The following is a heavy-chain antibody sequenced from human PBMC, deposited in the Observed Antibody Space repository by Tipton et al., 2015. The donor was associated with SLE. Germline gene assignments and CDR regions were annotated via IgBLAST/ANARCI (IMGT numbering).Heavy chain of an antibody. J-gene: IGHJ3*02. CDR2: ISGSGGST. V-gene: IGHV3-23*01. CDR1: GFTFSSYA. CDR3: AKRERDTAMGNDAFDI. Sequence: SLRLSCAASGFTFSSYAMSWVRQAPGKGLEWVSAISGSGGSTYYADSVKGRFTISRDNSKNTLYLQMNSLRVEDTAVYYCAKRERDTAMGNDAFDIWGQGTMVTVSS. D-gene: IGHD5-18*01.